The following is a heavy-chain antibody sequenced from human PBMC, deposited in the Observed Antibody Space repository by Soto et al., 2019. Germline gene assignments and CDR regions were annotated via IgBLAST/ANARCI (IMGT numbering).Heavy chain of an antibody. D-gene: IGHD2-2*01. CDR1: GFTFSSYW. CDR3: SIVVVPAEKYYYYYMDV. V-gene: IGHV3-74*01. Sequence: GGSLRLSCAASGFTFSSYWMHWVRQAPGKGLVWVSRINSDGSSTSYADSVKGRFTISRDNAKNTLYLQMNSLRAEDTAVYYCSIVVVPAEKYYYYYMDVWGKGTTVTVSS. CDR2: INSDGSST. J-gene: IGHJ6*03.